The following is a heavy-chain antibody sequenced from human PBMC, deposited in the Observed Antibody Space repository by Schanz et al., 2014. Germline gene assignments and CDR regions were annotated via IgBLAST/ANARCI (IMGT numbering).Heavy chain of an antibody. J-gene: IGHJ1*01. CDR2: ISYDGSNK. CDR1: GFRLSTYG. CDR3: ATGRAASNFGSEYFLY. D-gene: IGHD6-13*01. V-gene: IGHV3-30*19. Sequence: QVQLVESGGGVVQPGGSLRLSCAASGFRLSTYGMHWVRQAPGKGLEWVALISYDGSNKYYADSVKGRFAISRENSKNTMFLQMSSLRPEDTAVYYCATGRAASNFGSEYFLYWGQGTLVTVSS.